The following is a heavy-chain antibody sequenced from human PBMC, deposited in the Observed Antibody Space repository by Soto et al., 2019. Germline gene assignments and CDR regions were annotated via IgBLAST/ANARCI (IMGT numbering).Heavy chain of an antibody. CDR3: ARVDGIVVVPAAMIWFDP. CDR1: GGSISSYY. D-gene: IGHD2-2*01. J-gene: IGHJ5*02. V-gene: IGHV4-59*01. Sequence: SETLSLTCTVSGGSISSYYWSLIRQPPGKGLEWIGYIYYSGSTNYNPSLKSRVTISVDTSKNQFSLKLSSVTAADTAVYYCARVDGIVVVPAAMIWFDPWGQGTMVTVSS. CDR2: IYYSGST.